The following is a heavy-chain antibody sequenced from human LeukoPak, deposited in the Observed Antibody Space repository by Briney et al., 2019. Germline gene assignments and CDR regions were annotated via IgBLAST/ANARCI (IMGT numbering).Heavy chain of an antibody. Sequence: SETLSLTCTVSGGSMSSFYWSWIRQPPGKGLEYIGYISYSGSTNYNPSLKSRVTISVDTSKNQFSLKLSSVTAADTAVYYCARAPYDYGDYVDYYYGMDVWGQGTTVTVSS. CDR3: ARAPYDYGDYVDYYYGMDV. D-gene: IGHD4-17*01. V-gene: IGHV4-59*01. CDR1: GGSMSSFY. J-gene: IGHJ6*02. CDR2: ISYSGST.